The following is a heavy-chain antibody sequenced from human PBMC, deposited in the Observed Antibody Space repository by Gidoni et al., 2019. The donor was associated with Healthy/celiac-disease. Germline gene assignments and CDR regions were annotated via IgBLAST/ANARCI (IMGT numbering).Heavy chain of an antibody. D-gene: IGHD1-1*01. J-gene: IGHJ6*02. CDR3: ARWNLDYYYGMDV. Sequence: APGKGLEWVSYISSSSSTIYYEDSVKGRFTISRDNAKNSLYLQMNSLRAEDTAVYYCARWNLDYYYGMDVWGQGTTVTVSS. CDR2: ISSSSSTI. V-gene: IGHV3-48*01.